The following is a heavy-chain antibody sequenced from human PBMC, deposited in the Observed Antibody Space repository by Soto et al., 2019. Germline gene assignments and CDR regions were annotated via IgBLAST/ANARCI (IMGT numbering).Heavy chain of an antibody. D-gene: IGHD2-8*01. CDR2: VDGSGGDT. CDR3: VDEIFGAAYAATWAFDL. V-gene: IGHV3-23*01. J-gene: IGHJ4*02. CDR1: GFTFSSHA. Sequence: GGSLRLSCAASGFTFSSHAMGWLRQAPGAGPEWVAFVDGSGGDTSYADSVKGRFTISRDNSDNSLFLHMNSLRAEDTGRYFCVDEIFGAAYAATWAFDLWGQGTPVTVSS.